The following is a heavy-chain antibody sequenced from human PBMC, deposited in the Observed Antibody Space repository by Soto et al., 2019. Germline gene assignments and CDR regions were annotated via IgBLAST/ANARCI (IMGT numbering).Heavy chain of an antibody. Sequence: SETLSLTCTVSGGSISSGDYYWSWIRQPPGKGLEWIGYIYYSGRIYYNPSLKSRVTISIDTSKNQFSLKLSSVTAADTAVYYCARRGTTGYCSGDTCYSGALDIWGQGTMVTVSS. D-gene: IGHD2-15*01. V-gene: IGHV4-30-4*01. CDR1: GGSISSGDYY. CDR3: ARRGTTGYCSGDTCYSGALDI. J-gene: IGHJ3*02. CDR2: IYYSGRI.